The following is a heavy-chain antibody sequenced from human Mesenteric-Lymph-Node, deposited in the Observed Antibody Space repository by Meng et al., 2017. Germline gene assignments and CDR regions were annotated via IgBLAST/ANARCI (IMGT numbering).Heavy chain of an antibody. CDR1: GFTFSDYA. V-gene: IGHV3-23*01. CDR2: IIGSGDKT. CDR3: AREAVASYFDY. J-gene: IGHJ4*02. D-gene: IGHD6-19*01. Sequence: GESLKISCAASGFTFSDYAVGWVRQAPGKGLEWVSTIIGSGDKTYYADSVRGRFTMSRDNSKNTLSVQMNSLRAEDTAVYYCAREAVASYFDYWGQGTLVTVSS.